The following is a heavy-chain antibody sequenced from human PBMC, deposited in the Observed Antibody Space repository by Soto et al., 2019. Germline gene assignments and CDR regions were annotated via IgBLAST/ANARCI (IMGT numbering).Heavy chain of an antibody. CDR2: IDRDDDDK. CDR3: ARSIRGPRRFNGMDV. V-gene: IGHV2-70*13. Sequence: SGPTLVNPTETLTLTCTFSGFSLTSPGMCVSWIRQSPGKALEWLALIDRDDDDKYYSTSLKTRLPISKDTRKNPVVLTMAHMAPADTATYYCARSIRGPRRFNGMDVWGQGTTVTVSS. J-gene: IGHJ6*02. D-gene: IGHD1-20*01. CDR1: GFSLTSPGMC.